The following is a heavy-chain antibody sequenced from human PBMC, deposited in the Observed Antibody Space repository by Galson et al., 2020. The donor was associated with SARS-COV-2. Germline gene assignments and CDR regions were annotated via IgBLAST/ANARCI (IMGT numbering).Heavy chain of an antibody. Sequence: SQTLSLTCAVYGESLSGYYWSWVRQTPGKGLEWIGEVNHNGGANYNPSLKSRVTISVDMSKNQFSLKLNSVTAADTAVYYCAREALYTVTTDYWGQGTLVTVSS. D-gene: IGHD4-17*01. V-gene: IGHV4-34*01. CDR1: GESLSGYY. CDR2: VNHNGGA. CDR3: AREALYTVTTDY. J-gene: IGHJ4*02.